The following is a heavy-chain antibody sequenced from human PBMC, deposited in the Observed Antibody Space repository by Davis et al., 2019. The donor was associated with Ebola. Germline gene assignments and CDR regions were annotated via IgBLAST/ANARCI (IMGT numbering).Heavy chain of an antibody. CDR3: ARQPTVVTETDDFDI. V-gene: IGHV1-2*02. CDR1: GYTFVAYY. Sequence: ASVKVSCKASGYTFVAYYMHWVRQAPGQGLEWMGWINPNSGGANYAQKFQGRVTMTRDTSISTCYMELSRLRSDDTAVYYCARQPTVVTETDDFDIWGEGTMVTVSS. J-gene: IGHJ3*02. D-gene: IGHD4-23*01. CDR2: INPNSGGA.